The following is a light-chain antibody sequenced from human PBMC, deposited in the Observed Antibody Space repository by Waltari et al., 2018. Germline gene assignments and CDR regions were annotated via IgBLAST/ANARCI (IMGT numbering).Light chain of an antibody. J-gene: IGKJ4*01. V-gene: IGKV3-20*01. CDR2: GTS. CDR3: QQYDGSAVT. Sequence: IVLTQSPDTLSLSQGERATLSCRASQSVTSISLAWYQQKPGQAPRLLIYGTSTRATGFPDRFSGSGSGTDFTLTISRLEPEDSAVYHCQQYDGSAVTFGGGTKVEIK. CDR1: QSVTSIS.